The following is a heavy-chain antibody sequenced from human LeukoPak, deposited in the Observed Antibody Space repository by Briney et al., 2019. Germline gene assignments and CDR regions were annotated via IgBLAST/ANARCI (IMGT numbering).Heavy chain of an antibody. CDR2: INEDGSEK. V-gene: IGHV3-7*01. Sequence: GGSLRLSGAVSGFNFGDYWMSWVRQAAGKWLELEANINEDGSEKYYVDSVKGRVTTSRDNAKNSLFLQMNSLRAEDTAVYYCARLEYSSSNDAFDIWGLGTMVTVSS. J-gene: IGHJ3*02. CDR1: GFNFGDYW. CDR3: ARLEYSSSNDAFDI. D-gene: IGHD6-6*01.